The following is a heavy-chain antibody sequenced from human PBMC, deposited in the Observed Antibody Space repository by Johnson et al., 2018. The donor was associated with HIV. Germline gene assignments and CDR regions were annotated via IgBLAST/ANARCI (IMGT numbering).Heavy chain of an antibody. CDR2: ISYDGSNK. D-gene: IGHD3-16*01. CDR3: ARGRKNTGDGGAFDI. J-gene: IGHJ3*02. Sequence: QVHLVESGGGVVQTGRSLRLSCAASGFTFSSYAMHWVRQAPGKGLEWVAVISYDGSNKYYADSVKGRFTISRDNSKNTLYLQMNSLRAEDTALYYGARGRKNTGDGGAFDIWGQGTMVTVSS. CDR1: GFTFSSYA. V-gene: IGHV3-30-3*01.